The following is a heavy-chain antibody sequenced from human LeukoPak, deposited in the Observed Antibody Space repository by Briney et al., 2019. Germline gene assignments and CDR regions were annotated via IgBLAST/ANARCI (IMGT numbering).Heavy chain of an antibody. CDR3: AKDRGRRIVVVPATKWGTFDY. J-gene: IGHJ4*02. CDR2: ISGSGGST. V-gene: IGHV3-23*01. CDR1: GFTFSSYA. Sequence: GGALRLSCAASGFTFSSYAMSWVRQAPGKGLEWVSAISGSGGSTYYADSVKGRFTISRDNSKNTLYLQMNSLRAEDTAVYYCAKDRGRRIVVVPATKWGTFDYWGQGTLVTVSS. D-gene: IGHD2-2*01.